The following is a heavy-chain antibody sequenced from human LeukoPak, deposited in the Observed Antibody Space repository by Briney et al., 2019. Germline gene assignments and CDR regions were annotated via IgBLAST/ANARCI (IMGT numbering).Heavy chain of an antibody. Sequence: SETLSLTRTVFGGSISSYYWSWIRQSPGKGLEWIGYIFYSGSTNYNPSLKSRVTISVDTSKNQFSLKLSSVTAADTAVYYCGRHPSAMTGFDPWGQGTLVTVSS. D-gene: IGHD2-2*01. J-gene: IGHJ5*02. CDR1: GGSISSYY. CDR2: IFYSGST. V-gene: IGHV4-59*08. CDR3: GRHPSAMTGFDP.